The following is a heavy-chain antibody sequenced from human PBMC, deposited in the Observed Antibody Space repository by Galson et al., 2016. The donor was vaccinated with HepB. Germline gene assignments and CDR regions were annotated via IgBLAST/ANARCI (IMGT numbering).Heavy chain of an antibody. V-gene: IGHV3-33*01. J-gene: IGHJ4*02. D-gene: IGHD2-8*02. CDR1: GFTFSNYG. Sequence: SLRLSCAASGFTFSNYGMHWVRQAPGKGLEWVSVLWYDGSNRSYVDSVKGRFTISRDNSKNTLYLQMTSLRAEDTAVYFCARGTAVDCTGATCCREVYFDHWAQGTLVTVPT. CDR3: ARGTAVDCTGATCCREVYFDH. CDR2: LWYDGSNR.